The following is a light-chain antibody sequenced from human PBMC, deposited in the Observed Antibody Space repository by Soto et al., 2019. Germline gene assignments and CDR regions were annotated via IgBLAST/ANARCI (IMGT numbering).Light chain of an antibody. Sequence: EIVMTQSPATLSVSPGERATLSCRASQSFSSNLAWYQQKPGQAPRLLIYDASNRATGIPARFSGRGSWTDFTLPISSLEPEDFAVYYCQQRSNWPITFGQGTRLEIK. V-gene: IGKV3-11*01. CDR1: QSFSSN. CDR3: QQRSNWPIT. CDR2: DAS. J-gene: IGKJ5*01.